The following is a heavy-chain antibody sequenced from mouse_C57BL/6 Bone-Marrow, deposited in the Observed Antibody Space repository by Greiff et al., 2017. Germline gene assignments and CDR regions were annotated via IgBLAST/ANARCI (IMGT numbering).Heavy chain of an antibody. CDR2: IDPETGGT. J-gene: IGHJ2*01. Sequence: QVQLKQSGAELVRPGASVTLSCKASGYTFTDYEMHWVKQTPVHGLEWIGAIDPETGGTAYNQKFKGKAILTADKSSSTAYMELRSLTSEDSAVYYCTPLLRYFDYWGQGTTLTVSS. CDR1: GYTFTDYE. V-gene: IGHV1-15*01. D-gene: IGHD1-2*01. CDR3: TPLLRYFDY.